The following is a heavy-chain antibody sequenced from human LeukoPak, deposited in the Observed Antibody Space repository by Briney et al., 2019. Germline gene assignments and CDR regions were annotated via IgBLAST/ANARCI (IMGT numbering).Heavy chain of an antibody. J-gene: IGHJ5*02. CDR3: ARGLRVQLVLSNWFDP. Sequence: SETLSLTCAVYGGSFSGYYWSWIRQPPGKGLEWIGEINHSGSTNYNPSLKSRVTISVDTSKNQFSLKLSSVTAADTAVYYCARGLRVQLVLSNWFDPWGQGTLVTVSS. D-gene: IGHD6-13*01. CDR2: INHSGST. CDR1: GGSFSGYY. V-gene: IGHV4-34*01.